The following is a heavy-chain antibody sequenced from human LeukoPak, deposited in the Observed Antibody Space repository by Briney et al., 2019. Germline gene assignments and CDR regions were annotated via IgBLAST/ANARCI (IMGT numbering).Heavy chain of an antibody. CDR1: RFTFSSYW. J-gene: IGHJ6*02. D-gene: IGHD6-13*01. CDR3: AKDLPTAAGMGYYYYGMDV. Sequence: GGSLRLSCAASRFTFSSYWMSWVRQAPGKGLEWVANIKHDGSEKYYVDSVKGRFTISRDNAKNSLYLQMNSLRAEDTAVYYCAKDLPTAAGMGYYYYGMDVWGQGTTVTVSS. CDR2: IKHDGSEK. V-gene: IGHV3-7*01.